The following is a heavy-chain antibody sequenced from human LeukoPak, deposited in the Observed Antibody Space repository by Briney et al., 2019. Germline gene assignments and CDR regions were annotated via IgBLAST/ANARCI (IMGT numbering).Heavy chain of an antibody. CDR1: GFTFSTYW. Sequence: TGGSLRLSCAASGFTFSTYWMHWVRQAPGKGLVWVSRIKSDGSTNYADPVKGRFTISRDNAKNTLSLQMNSLRPEDTGVYYCARAPSEIGGYYPEYFRHWGQGTLVTVSS. CDR3: ARAPSEIGGYYPEYFRH. CDR2: IKSDGST. D-gene: IGHD3-3*01. V-gene: IGHV3-74*01. J-gene: IGHJ1*01.